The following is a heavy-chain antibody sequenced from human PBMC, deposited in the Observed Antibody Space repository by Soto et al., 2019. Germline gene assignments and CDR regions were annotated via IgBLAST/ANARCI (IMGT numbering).Heavy chain of an antibody. CDR2: IDPSDSYT. Sequence: GESLKISCEGSGYSFTSYWISWVRQMPGKGLEWMGRIDPSDSYTNYSPSFQGHVTISADKSISTAYLQWSSLKASDTAMYYCARVVVAATPYYYYVLDAWGQGTTVTVSS. CDR1: GYSFTSYW. CDR3: ARVVVAATPYYYYVLDA. V-gene: IGHV5-10-1*01. D-gene: IGHD2-15*01. J-gene: IGHJ6*02.